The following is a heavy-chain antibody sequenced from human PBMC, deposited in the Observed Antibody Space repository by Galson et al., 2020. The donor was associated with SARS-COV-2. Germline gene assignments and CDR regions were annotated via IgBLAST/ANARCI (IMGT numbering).Heavy chain of an antibody. CDR3: SREWGDINSSVFDY. CDR2: INPSGDIT. J-gene: IGHJ4*02. Sequence: ASVKVSCKASGYTFISFYIHWVRQAPGQGLEWMGVINPSGDITSYAQQLRGRVTVTRDMSTQTVYMELSSLTSEDTAVYFCSREWGDINSSVFDYWGQGRLVGVTS. CDR1: GYTFISFY. D-gene: IGHD2-21*01. V-gene: IGHV1-46*04.